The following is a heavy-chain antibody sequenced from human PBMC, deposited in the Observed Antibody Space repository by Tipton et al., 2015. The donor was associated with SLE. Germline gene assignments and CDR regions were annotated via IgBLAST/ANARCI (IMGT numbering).Heavy chain of an antibody. D-gene: IGHD6-6*01. CDR3: TRASYSSSSGFDY. Sequence: SLRLSCTASGFTFGDYAMSWVRQAPGKGLEWVGCIRSKAYGGTTEYAASVKGRFTISRDDSKSIAYLQMNSLKTEDTAVYYCTRASYSSSSGFDYWGQGTLVTVSS. CDR1: GFTFGDYA. CDR2: IRSKAYGGTT. V-gene: IGHV3-49*04. J-gene: IGHJ4*02.